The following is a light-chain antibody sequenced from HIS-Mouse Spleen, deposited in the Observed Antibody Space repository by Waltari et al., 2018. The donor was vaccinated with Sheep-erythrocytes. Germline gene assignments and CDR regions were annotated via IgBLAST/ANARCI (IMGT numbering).Light chain of an antibody. CDR1: AVPKKY. CDR2: EDS. CDR3: YSTDSSGNHRV. Sequence: SYELTQPPSVSVSPGQTARITSSGDAVPKKYASWYQQKSGQAPWLVIYEDSKRPSGIPERFSGSSSGTMATLTISGAQVEDEADYYCYSTDSSGNHRVFGTGTKVTVL. J-gene: IGLJ1*01. V-gene: IGLV3-10*01.